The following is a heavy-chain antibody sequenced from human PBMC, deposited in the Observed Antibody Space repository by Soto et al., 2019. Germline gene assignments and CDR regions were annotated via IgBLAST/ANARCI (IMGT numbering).Heavy chain of an antibody. V-gene: IGHV1-69*13. J-gene: IGHJ6*02. CDR2: IIPIFGTA. D-gene: IGHD1-7*01. CDR3: ARSGVAVRTSYYYYGLDV. CDR1: GGTFRSYA. Sequence: ASVKVSCKASGGTFRSYAISWVRQAPGQGLEWMGGIIPIFGTANYAQKFQGRVTITADESTSTAYMELSSLRSEDTAVYYCARSGVAVRTSYYYYGLDVWGQGTTVTVSS.